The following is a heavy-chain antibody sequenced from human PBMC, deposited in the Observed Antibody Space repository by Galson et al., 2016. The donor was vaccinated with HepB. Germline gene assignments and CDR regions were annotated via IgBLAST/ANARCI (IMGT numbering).Heavy chain of an antibody. Sequence: ASGFTVSSMTWVRQAPGKGLEWVSVIYSGGSTYYTDSVKGRFTISRDNSKNTVYLQMNSLSVEDTAVYYCARGDPWYSSGWGPDDWGQGTLVAVSS. CDR1: GFTVSS. D-gene: IGHD6-19*01. V-gene: IGHV3-53*01. J-gene: IGHJ4*02. CDR2: IYSGGST. CDR3: ARGDPWYSSGWGPDD.